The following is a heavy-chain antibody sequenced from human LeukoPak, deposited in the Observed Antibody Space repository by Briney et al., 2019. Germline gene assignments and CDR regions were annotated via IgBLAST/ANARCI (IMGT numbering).Heavy chain of an antibody. CDR2: INSDGSST. D-gene: IGHD6-6*01. Sequence: GGSLRLSCAASGFTVSSNYMSWVRQAPGKGLVWVSSINSDGSSTRYADSVKGRFTISRDNAKNTLYLQMNSLRAEDTAVYYCARLPTGSSLHYWGQGTLVTVSS. CDR1: GFTVSSNY. J-gene: IGHJ4*02. CDR3: ARLPTGSSLHY. V-gene: IGHV3-74*01.